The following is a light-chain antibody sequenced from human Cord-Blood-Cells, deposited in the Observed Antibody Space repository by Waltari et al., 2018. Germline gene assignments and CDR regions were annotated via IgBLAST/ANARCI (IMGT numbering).Light chain of an antibody. CDR1: TSAVGVYNY. V-gene: IGLV2-14*01. CDR3: SSYTSSSTLYV. Sequence: QSALPQPASVSGSPGQSIPIPCTGTTSAVGVYNYVSWYQQHPGKAPKPMIYDVSNRPSGVSNRFSGSKSGNTASLTISGLQAEDEADYYCSSYTSSSTLYVFGTGTKVTVL. J-gene: IGLJ1*01. CDR2: DVS.